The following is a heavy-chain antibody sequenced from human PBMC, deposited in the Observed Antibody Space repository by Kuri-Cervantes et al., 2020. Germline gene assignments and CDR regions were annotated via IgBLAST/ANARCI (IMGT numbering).Heavy chain of an antibody. CDR1: RFTFSTYN. Sequence: GGSLRLSCTASRFTFSTYNMNWVRQAPGKGLEWVSVIYSGGSTYYADSVKGRFTISRDNSKNTLYLQMNSLRAEDTAVYFCAKDKNDYGEQYFDYWGQGTLVTVSS. J-gene: IGHJ4*02. V-gene: IGHV3-66*02. D-gene: IGHD4-17*01. CDR3: AKDKNDYGEQYFDY. CDR2: IYSGGST.